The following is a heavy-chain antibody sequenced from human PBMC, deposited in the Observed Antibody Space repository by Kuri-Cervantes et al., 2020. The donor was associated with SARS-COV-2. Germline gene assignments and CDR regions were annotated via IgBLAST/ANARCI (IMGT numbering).Heavy chain of an antibody. J-gene: IGHJ2*01. CDR3: ARALGGYWYFDL. D-gene: IGHD4-23*01. CDR2: ISWDGGST. V-gene: IGHV3-43D*03. Sequence: GGSLRLSCAASGFTFDDYAMHWVRQAPGKGLEWVSLISWDGGSTYYADSVKGRFTISRDNSKNSLYLQMNSLRAEDTAVYYCARALGGYWYFDLWGRGTLVTVSS. CDR1: GFTFDDYA.